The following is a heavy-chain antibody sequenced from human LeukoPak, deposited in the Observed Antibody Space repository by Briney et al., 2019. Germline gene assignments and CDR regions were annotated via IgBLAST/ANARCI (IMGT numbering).Heavy chain of an antibody. D-gene: IGHD3-10*01. Sequence: SGPTLVKPTQTLTLTCTFSGFSLSTSGVGVGWIRQPPGKALEWLALIYWNDDKRYSPSLKSRLTITKDTSKNQVVLTMTNMDPVDTATYYCAHSGSMVRGVIITPHNWFDPWGQGTLVTVSS. CDR2: IYWNDDK. CDR1: GFSLSTSGVG. J-gene: IGHJ5*02. CDR3: AHSGSMVRGVIITPHNWFDP. V-gene: IGHV2-5*01.